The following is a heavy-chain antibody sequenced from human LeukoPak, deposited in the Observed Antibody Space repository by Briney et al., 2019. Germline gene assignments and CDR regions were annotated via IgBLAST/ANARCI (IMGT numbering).Heavy chain of an antibody. CDR2: ISSSSSYI. CDR3: ARVDDYVWGSYRQGSDY. CDR1: GFTFSSYS. V-gene: IGHV3-21*01. D-gene: IGHD3-16*02. Sequence: NAGGSLRLSCAASGFTFSSYSMNGVRQAPAKGLEWVSSISSSSSYIYYADSVKGRFTISRDNGKNSLYLQMNSLRAEDTAVYYCARVDDYVWGSYRQGSDYWGQGTLVTVSS. J-gene: IGHJ4*02.